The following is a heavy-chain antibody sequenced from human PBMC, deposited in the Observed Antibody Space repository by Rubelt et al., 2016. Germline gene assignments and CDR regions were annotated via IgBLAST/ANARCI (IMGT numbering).Heavy chain of an antibody. V-gene: IGHV4-34*01. CDR2: INHSGST. CDR1: GGSFSGYY. J-gene: IGHJ6*03. D-gene: IGHD6-6*01. CDR3: ARGGSSSTGRYYYYYMDV. Sequence: QLQLQESGPGLVKPSETLSLTCAVYGGSFSGYYWSWIRQPPGKGLEWIGEINHSGSTNYNPSLKSRVTISVDTSKNQFSLKLSSVTAADTAVYYCARGGSSSTGRYYYYYMDVWGKGTTVTVSS.